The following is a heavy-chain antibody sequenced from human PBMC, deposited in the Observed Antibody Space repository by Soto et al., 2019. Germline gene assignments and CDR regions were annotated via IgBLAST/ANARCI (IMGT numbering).Heavy chain of an antibody. V-gene: IGHV4-38-2*02. CDR1: GYSISSGYY. Sequence: SETLSLTCAVSGYSISSGYYWGWIRQPPGKGLEWIGSIYHSGSTYYNPSLKSRVTISVDTSKNQFSLKLSSVTAADTAVYYCARDTHTXRSYYYDSSGYLRNFDYWGQGTLVTVSS. CDR3: ARDTHTXRSYYYDSSGYLRNFDY. D-gene: IGHD3-22*01. CDR2: IYHSGST. J-gene: IGHJ4*02.